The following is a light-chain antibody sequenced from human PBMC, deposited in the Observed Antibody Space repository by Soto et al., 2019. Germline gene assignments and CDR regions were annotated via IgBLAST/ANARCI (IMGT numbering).Light chain of an antibody. J-gene: IGLJ3*02. Sequence: QSVLIQPASVSGSPGQSITISCTGTNSDVGRYNFVSWYQQHPGKAPKLIIYEVNNRPSGVSNRFSGSKSGNTASLTISGLQTEDEADYYCSSYAGIITPWIFGGGTKVTVL. CDR2: EVN. CDR1: NSDVGRYNF. CDR3: SSYAGIITPWI. V-gene: IGLV2-14*01.